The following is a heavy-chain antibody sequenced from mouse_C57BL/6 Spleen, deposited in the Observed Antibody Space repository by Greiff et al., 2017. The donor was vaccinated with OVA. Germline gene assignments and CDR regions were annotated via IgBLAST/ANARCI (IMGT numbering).Heavy chain of an antibody. CDR3: ARSTPTVVAPYYAMDY. CDR2: IDPEDGET. D-gene: IGHD1-1*01. Sequence: VQLQQSGAELVKPGASVKLSCTASGFNIKDYYMHWVKQRTEQGLEWIGRIDPEDGETKYAPKFQGQATITADTSSNTAYLQLSSLTSEDTAVYYCARSTPTVVAPYYAMDYWGQGTSVTVSS. CDR1: GFNIKDYY. V-gene: IGHV14-2*01. J-gene: IGHJ4*01.